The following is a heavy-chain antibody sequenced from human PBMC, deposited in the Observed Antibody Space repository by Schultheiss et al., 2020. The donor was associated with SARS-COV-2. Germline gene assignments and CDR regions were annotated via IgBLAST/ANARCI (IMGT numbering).Heavy chain of an antibody. D-gene: IGHD1-26*01. CDR2: MNPNSGNT. CDR3: ARDCREERKKYYYFGMDV. CDR1: GYTFTSYD. V-gene: IGHV1-8*01. Sequence: ASVKVSCKASGYTFTSYDIIWVRQATGQGLEWMGWMNPNSGNTGYAQKFQGRVTMTTDTSTSAAYMELRSLRSDDTAVYYCARDCREERKKYYYFGMDVWGQGTTVTVSS. J-gene: IGHJ6*02.